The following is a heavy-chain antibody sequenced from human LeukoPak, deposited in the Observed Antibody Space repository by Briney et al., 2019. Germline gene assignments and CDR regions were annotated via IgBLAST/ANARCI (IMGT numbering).Heavy chain of an antibody. CDR1: GFTFSSYG. CDR2: ISGSGGST. CDR3: ALGYNFGYQYFDF. V-gene: IGHV3-23*01. Sequence: GGSLRLSCAASGFTFSSYGMSWVRQAPGKGLEWVSAISGSGGSTYHADSVRGRFTISRDDSKNTLSLQMNSLRAEGTAVYYCALGYNFGYQYFDFWGQGTLVTVSS. D-gene: IGHD5-18*01. J-gene: IGHJ4*02.